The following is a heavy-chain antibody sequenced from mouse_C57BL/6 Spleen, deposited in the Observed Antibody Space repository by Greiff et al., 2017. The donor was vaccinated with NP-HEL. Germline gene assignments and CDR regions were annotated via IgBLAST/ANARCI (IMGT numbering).Heavy chain of an antibody. CDR2: ISSGSSTI. V-gene: IGHV5-17*01. Sequence: DVQLVESGGGLVKPGGSLKLSCAASGFTFSDYGMHWVRQAPEKGLEWVAYISSGSSTIYDADTVKGRFTISRDNAKNTLFLQMTSLRSEDTAMYYCAKGTMVGYFDYWGQGTTLTVSS. CDR3: AKGTMVGYFDY. CDR1: GFTFSDYG. D-gene: IGHD2-2*01. J-gene: IGHJ2*01.